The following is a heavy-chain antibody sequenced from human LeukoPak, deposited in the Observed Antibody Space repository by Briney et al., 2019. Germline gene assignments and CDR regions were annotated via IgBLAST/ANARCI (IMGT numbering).Heavy chain of an antibody. CDR1: GGSFSGYY. CDR3: ARPNDYGDARRKYYFDY. V-gene: IGHV4-34*01. J-gene: IGHJ4*02. Sequence: SETLSLTCAVYGGSFSGYYWSWIRRPPGKGLEWIGEINHSGSTNYNPSLKSRVTISVDTSKNQFSLKLSSVTAADTAVYYCARPNDYGDARRKYYFDYWGQGTLVTVSS. D-gene: IGHD4-17*01. CDR2: INHSGST.